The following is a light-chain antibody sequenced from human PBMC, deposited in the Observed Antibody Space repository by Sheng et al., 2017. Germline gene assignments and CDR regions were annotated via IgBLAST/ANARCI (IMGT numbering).Light chain of an antibody. Sequence: EIVLTQSPATLSLSPGERATLSCRASQSVSSYLAWYQQKPGQAPRLLIYDASNRATGIPARFSGSGSGTDFTLTISSLEPEDFAVYYCQQYNTWPYTFGQGTNLEIK. V-gene: IGKV3-11*01. CDR2: DAS. CDR1: QSVSSY. CDR3: QQYNTWPYT. J-gene: IGKJ2*01.